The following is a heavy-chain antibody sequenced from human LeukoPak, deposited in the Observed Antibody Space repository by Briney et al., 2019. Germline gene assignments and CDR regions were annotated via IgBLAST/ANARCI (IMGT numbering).Heavy chain of an antibody. Sequence: GGSLRLSCAASGFTFSSYAMSWVRQAPGKGLEWVSGISGSGGSTYYADSVKGRFTISRDNSKNTLYLQMNSLRAEDTAVYYCAKGIGDHGYSVYFDYWGQGTLVTVSS. J-gene: IGHJ4*02. CDR2: ISGSGGST. V-gene: IGHV3-23*01. D-gene: IGHD5-24*01. CDR1: GFTFSSYA. CDR3: AKGIGDHGYSVYFDY.